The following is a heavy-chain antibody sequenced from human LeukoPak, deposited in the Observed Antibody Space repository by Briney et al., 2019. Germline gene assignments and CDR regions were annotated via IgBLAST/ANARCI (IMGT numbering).Heavy chain of an antibody. CDR3: ARAMPHDNWFHP. J-gene: IGHJ5*02. Sequence: GGSLRLSCAASGFTFTDYWMHWVRQVAGKGLVWVSRINGDLTNTTYADSVKGRFTISRDNAKNTLYLQMNSLRAEDTAVYYCARAMPHDNWFHPWGQGSLVTVSS. V-gene: IGHV3-74*03. CDR2: INGDLTNT. CDR1: GFTFTDYW. D-gene: IGHD2-2*01.